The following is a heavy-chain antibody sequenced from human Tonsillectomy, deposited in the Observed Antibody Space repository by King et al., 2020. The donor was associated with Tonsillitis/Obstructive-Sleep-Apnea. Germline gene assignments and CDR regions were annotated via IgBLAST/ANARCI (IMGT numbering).Heavy chain of an antibody. CDR3: ARGGRYDFWSGFNGPNYYSYMDV. CDR2: INPNSGGT. CDR1: GYTFTGYY. V-gene: IGHV1-2*04. D-gene: IGHD3-3*01. Sequence: VQLVESGAEVKKPGASVKVSCKASGYTFTGYYMHWVRQAPGQGLEWMGWINPNSGGTNYAQKFQGWVTMARDTSISTAYMGLSRLGSEDTAVYYCARGGRYDFWSGFNGPNYYSYMDVWGRGTTVTVSS. J-gene: IGHJ6*03.